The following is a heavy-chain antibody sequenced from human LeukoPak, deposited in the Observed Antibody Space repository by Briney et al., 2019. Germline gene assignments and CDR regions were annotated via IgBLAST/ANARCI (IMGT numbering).Heavy chain of an antibody. J-gene: IGHJ4*02. V-gene: IGHV3-7*01. CDR1: GFTFSSYW. Sequence: GGSLRLSCAASGFTFSSYWMSWVRQAPGKGLEGVANIKQDGSEKYYVDSVKGRFTISRDNAKNSLYLQMNSLRAEDTAVYYCARDKAAGVLTNGVSPYDYWGQGTLVTVSS. CDR2: IKQDGSEK. CDR3: ARDKAAGVLTNGVSPYDY. D-gene: IGHD2-8*01.